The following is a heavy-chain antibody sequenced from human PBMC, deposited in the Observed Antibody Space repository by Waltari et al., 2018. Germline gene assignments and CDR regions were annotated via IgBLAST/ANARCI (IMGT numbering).Heavy chain of an antibody. D-gene: IGHD5-18*01. CDR2: IYDAGST. CDR1: GFTVISNH. J-gene: IGHJ4*02. V-gene: IGHV3-66*02. Sequence: EVQLVESGGGLVHPGGSLRLSCAASGFTVISNHMRWVRQAPGKGLEWVSLIYDAGSTFYPDSVRGRFTISRDNSKNTVHLQMNSLRVEDTAIYYCARARDEETAMVYFDRWGQGTLVSVSS. CDR3: ARARDEETAMVYFDR.